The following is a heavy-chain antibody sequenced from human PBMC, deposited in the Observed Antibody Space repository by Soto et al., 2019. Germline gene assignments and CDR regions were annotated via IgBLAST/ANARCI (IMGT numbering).Heavy chain of an antibody. J-gene: IGHJ4*02. D-gene: IGHD2-2*01. Sequence: GAAVKVSCKASGGTFSRYAISWVRQAPGQGLEWMGGITPIFGTANYAQKFQGRVTITADESTSTAYMELSSLRSEDTAVYYCARGVPFEPAAHKPFDYWGQGTLVTVSS. V-gene: IGHV1-69*13. CDR2: ITPIFGTA. CDR1: GGTFSRYA. CDR3: ARGVPFEPAAHKPFDY.